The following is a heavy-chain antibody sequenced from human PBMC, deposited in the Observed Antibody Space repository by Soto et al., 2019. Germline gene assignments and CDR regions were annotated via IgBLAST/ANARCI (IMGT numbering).Heavy chain of an antibody. V-gene: IGHV1-69*06. J-gene: IGHJ6*02. CDR2: IIPIFGTA. Sequence: SVKVSCNASGGTFSSYAISWVRQAPGQELEWMGGIIPIFGTANYAQKFQGRVTITADKSTSTAYMELSSLRSEDTAVYYCAREPVVGDYYYYYGMDVWGQGTTVTVSS. CDR1: GGTFSSYA. D-gene: IGHD3-16*01. CDR3: AREPVVGDYYYYYGMDV.